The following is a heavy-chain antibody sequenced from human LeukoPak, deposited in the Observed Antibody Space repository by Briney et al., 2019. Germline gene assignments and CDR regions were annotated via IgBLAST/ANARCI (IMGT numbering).Heavy chain of an antibody. CDR1: GLIFTNVW. J-gene: IGHJ4*02. CDR3: AREVRGTYLDY. CDR2: ISSGGGSI. V-gene: IGHV3-48*02. D-gene: IGHD4/OR15-4a*01. Sequence: GGSLRLSCAASGLIFTNVWMNWVRQAPGQGLEWVSYISSGGGSIFYADSVKGRFSISRDNAKNSLYLQMNSLRDDGTAVYFCAREVRGTYLDYWGQGTLVTVSS.